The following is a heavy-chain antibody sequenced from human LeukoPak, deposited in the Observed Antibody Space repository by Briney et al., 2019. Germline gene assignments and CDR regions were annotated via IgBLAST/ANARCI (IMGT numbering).Heavy chain of an antibody. CDR3: AKDPPYYYDSSGYGGGAFDI. CDR2: ISGSTGNT. D-gene: IGHD3-22*01. V-gene: IGHV3-23*01. Sequence: PPGGSLRLSCAASGFTFSSYAMSWVRQAPGKGLEWVSAISGSTGNTYYADSVKGRFTISRDNSKNTVYLQMNSLRAEDTAVYYCAKDPPYYYDSSGYGGGAFDIWGQGTMVTVSS. CDR1: GFTFSSYA. J-gene: IGHJ3*02.